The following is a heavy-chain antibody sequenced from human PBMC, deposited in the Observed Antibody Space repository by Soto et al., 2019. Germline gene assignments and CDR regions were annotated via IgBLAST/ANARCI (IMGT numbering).Heavy chain of an antibody. Sequence: EVELLESGGGLVKPGGSLRLSCAASGFSFSTYNMNWVRQAPGKGLEWVSSINGRSNYKYYTDSVKGRFTISRDNPKNSLYLQMDSLRVEDTAVYYCVREDGLVGSNSAFDQWGQGTLGSVSS. J-gene: IGHJ4*02. CDR2: INGRSNYK. CDR3: VREDGLVGSNSAFDQ. CDR1: GFSFSTYN. V-gene: IGHV3-21*02. D-gene: IGHD7-27*01.